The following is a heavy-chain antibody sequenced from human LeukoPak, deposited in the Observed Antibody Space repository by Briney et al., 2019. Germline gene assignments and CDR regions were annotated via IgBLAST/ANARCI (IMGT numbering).Heavy chain of an antibody. V-gene: IGHV3-30*03. D-gene: IGHD2-21*02. CDR2: ISYDGSNK. Sequence: PGGSLRLSCAASGFTFSSYGMHWVRQAPGKGLEWVAVISYDGSNKYYADSVKGRFTISRDNSKNTLYLQMNSLRAEDTAVYYCARELLDNYFDYWGQETLVTVSS. CDR3: ARELLDNYFDY. CDR1: GFTFSSYG. J-gene: IGHJ4*02.